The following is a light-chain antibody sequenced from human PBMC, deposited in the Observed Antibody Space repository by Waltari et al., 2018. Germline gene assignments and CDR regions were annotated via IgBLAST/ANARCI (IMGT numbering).Light chain of an antibody. CDR1: SSDVGRFNY. CDR3: CSYIGRAL. Sequence: QSALTQPRSVSGSPGQSVTISCTGTSSDVGRFNYVAWYQHHPGRPPRLLIYDVTKRPSGVPDRFSCSKSGNTASLTIAGRQDEDEADFYCCSYIGRALFGGGTKLTVL. V-gene: IGLV2-11*01. J-gene: IGLJ2*01. CDR2: DVT.